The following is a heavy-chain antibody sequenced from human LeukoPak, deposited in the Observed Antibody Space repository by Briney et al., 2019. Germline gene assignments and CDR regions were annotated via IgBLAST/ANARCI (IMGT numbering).Heavy chain of an antibody. D-gene: IGHD5-18*01. V-gene: IGHV1-46*01. CDR1: GYTFTGYY. CDR2: INPSGGST. J-gene: IGHJ4*02. Sequence: ASVKVSCKASGYTFTGYYMHWVRQAPGQGLEWMGWINPSGGSTSYAQKLQGRVTMTRDTSTSTVYMELSSLRSEDTAVYYCARDAGYSYGTYYFDYWGQGTLVTVSS. CDR3: ARDAGYSYGTYYFDY.